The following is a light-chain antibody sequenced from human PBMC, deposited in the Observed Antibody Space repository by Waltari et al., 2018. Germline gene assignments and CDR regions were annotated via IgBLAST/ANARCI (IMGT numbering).Light chain of an antibody. J-gene: IGKJ1*01. CDR2: ATS. CDR3: QQTYSTWT. CDR1: QSNINN. V-gene: IGKV1-39*01. Sequence: DIQMTQSPSSLSSSVAHRVTIPCRASQSNINNLNWYQQKPGKAPKLLIYATSVLQSGVPSRFSGRGSGTDFTLTISSLQPEDFATYYCQQTYSTWTFGQGTAVEIK.